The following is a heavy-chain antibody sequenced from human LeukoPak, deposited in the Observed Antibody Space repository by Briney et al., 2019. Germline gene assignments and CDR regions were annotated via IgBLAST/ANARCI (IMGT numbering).Heavy chain of an antibody. CDR3: ARMSRLGYYFDY. CDR1: GYSISSSDW. D-gene: IGHD2-2*01. J-gene: IGHJ4*02. Sequence: SETLSLTCAVSGYSISSSDWWGWIRQPPGKGLEWIGNIYYSGSTYYNPSLKSRVTMSVDTSKNRFSLKLSSVTAVDTAVYYCARMSRLGYYFDYWGQGTLVTVSS. V-gene: IGHV4-28*01. CDR2: IYYSGST.